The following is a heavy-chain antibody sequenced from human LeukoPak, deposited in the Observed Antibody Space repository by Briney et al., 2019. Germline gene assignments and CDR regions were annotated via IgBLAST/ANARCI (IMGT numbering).Heavy chain of an antibody. D-gene: IGHD3-22*01. CDR1: GFTFDDYA. Sequence: GRSLRLSCAASGFTFDDYAMHWVRQAPGKGLEWVSGISWNSGSIGYADSVKGRFTISRDNAKNSLYLQMNSLRAEDTALYYCAKGAYDSSGYYAYWGQGTLVTVSS. CDR2: ISWNSGSI. J-gene: IGHJ4*02. CDR3: AKGAYDSSGYYAY. V-gene: IGHV3-9*01.